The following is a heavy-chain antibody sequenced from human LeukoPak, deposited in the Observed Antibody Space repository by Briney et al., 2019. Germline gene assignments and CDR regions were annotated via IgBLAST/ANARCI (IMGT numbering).Heavy chain of an antibody. Sequence: SETLSLTCAVYGGSFSGYYWSWIRQPPGKGLEWIGEINHSGSTNYNPSLKSRATISVDTSKNQFSLKLSSVTAADTAVYYCARDVGGYSYGYRPTELYWYFDLWGRGTRATVSS. J-gene: IGHJ2*01. V-gene: IGHV4-34*01. CDR3: ARDVGGYSYGYRPTELYWYFDL. D-gene: IGHD5-18*01. CDR2: INHSGST. CDR1: GGSFSGYY.